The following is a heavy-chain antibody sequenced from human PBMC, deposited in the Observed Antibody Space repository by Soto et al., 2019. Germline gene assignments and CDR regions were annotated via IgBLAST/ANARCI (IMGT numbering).Heavy chain of an antibody. V-gene: IGHV4-39*01. J-gene: IGHJ6*02. CDR2: FYYSGST. CDR3: ARLHCIDTRCSGHYALDV. D-gene: IGHD2-2*01. CDR1: GGSISSSSYS. Sequence: SETLSLTCTVSGGSISSSSYSWGWIRQPPGKGPEWIGTFYYSGSTYYNPSLKSRVTISVDTTKNQFFLKLNSVTAADTAVYYCARLHCIDTRCSGHYALDVWGQGTTVTVSS.